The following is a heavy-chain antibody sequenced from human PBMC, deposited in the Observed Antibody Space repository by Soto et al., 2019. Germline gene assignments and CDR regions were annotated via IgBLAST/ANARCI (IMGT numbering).Heavy chain of an antibody. CDR1: GFTFSSYA. Sequence: EVQLLESGGGLVQPGGSLRLSCAASGFTFSSYARIWVRQSPGKGLGWVPAISGSGGTTYYADSVKGRFTISRDNPKNTLYLQMNSLRAEDTAICYCAKDTGRGGWTVTAGWCFDLWGRGTLVTVSS. D-gene: IGHD2-21*02. V-gene: IGHV3-23*01. CDR3: AKDTGRGGWTVTAGWCFDL. CDR2: ISGSGGTT. J-gene: IGHJ2*01.